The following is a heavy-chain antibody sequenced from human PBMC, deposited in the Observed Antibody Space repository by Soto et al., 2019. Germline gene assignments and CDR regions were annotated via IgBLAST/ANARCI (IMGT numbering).Heavy chain of an antibody. J-gene: IGHJ6*02. Sequence: ASVKVSCKASGYTFTNFGISWVRQAPGKGLEWMGGFDPEDGETICAQKFQGRVTMTEDTSTDTAYMELSSLRSEDTAVYYCATVPVDFRRYYYYGMDVWGQGTTVTVSS. CDR3: ATVPVDFRRYYYYGMDV. D-gene: IGHD3-3*01. V-gene: IGHV1-24*01. CDR1: GYTFTNFG. CDR2: FDPEDGET.